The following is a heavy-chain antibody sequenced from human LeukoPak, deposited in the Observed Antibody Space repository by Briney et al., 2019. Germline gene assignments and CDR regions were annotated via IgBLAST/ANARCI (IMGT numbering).Heavy chain of an antibody. CDR2: ISSSSSTI. CDR3: ARAVISIFDN. Sequence: GGSLRLSCAASGFTLGSYTMNWVRQAPGKGLEWVSYISSSSSTIQNADSVKGRFTISRDNAENSLYLQMNSLGVEDTAVYYCARAVISIFDNWGQGTLVTVSS. V-gene: IGHV3-48*01. D-gene: IGHD3-3*02. J-gene: IGHJ4*02. CDR1: GFTLGSYT.